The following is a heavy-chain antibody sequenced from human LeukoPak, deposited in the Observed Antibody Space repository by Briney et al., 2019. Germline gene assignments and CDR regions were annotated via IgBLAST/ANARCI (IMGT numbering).Heavy chain of an antibody. Sequence: PGGSLRLSCAASGFTFSSYEMNWVRQAPGKGLEWVSYISSSGSTIYYADSVKGRFTISRDNAKNSLYLQMNSLRAEDTAVYYCAKDGAMVRGASDYYYMDVWGKGTTVTISS. D-gene: IGHD3-10*01. J-gene: IGHJ6*03. CDR1: GFTFSSYE. V-gene: IGHV3-48*03. CDR2: ISSSGSTI. CDR3: AKDGAMVRGASDYYYMDV.